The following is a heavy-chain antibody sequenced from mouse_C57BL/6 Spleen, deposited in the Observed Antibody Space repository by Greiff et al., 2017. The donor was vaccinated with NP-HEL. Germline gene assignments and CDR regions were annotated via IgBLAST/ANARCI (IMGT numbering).Heavy chain of an antibody. D-gene: IGHD2-4*01. Sequence: QVQLQQSGAELVKPGASVKLSCKASGYTFTSYWMHWVKQRPGQGLEWIGMIHPNSGSTNYNEKFKSKATLTVDKSSSTAYMQLSSLTSEDSAVYYCARSNDYDGDFDYWGQGTTLTVSS. V-gene: IGHV1-64*01. CDR2: IHPNSGST. J-gene: IGHJ2*01. CDR1: GYTFTSYW. CDR3: ARSNDYDGDFDY.